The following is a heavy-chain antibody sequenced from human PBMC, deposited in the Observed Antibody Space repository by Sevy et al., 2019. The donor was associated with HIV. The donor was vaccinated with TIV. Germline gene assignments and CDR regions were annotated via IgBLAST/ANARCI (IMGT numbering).Heavy chain of an antibody. D-gene: IGHD4-17*01. CDR1: GFTFSSYS. V-gene: IGHV3-21*01. J-gene: IGHJ6*02. Sequence: GGSLRLSCAASGFTFSSYSMNWVRQAPGKGLEWVSSISSSSSYIYYADSVKGRFTISRDNAKNSLYLQMNSLRAGDTAVYYCARDADYGGTTIIDYYYYYGMDVWGQGTTVTVSS. CDR2: ISSSSSYI. CDR3: ARDADYGGTTIIDYYYYYGMDV.